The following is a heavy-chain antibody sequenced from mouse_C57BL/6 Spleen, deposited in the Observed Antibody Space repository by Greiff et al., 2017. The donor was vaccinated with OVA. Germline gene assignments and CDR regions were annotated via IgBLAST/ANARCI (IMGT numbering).Heavy chain of an antibody. Sequence: EVMLVESGGGLVKPGGSLKLSCAASGFTFSSYAMSWVRQTPEKRLEWVATISDGGSYTYYPDNVKGRFTISRDNAKNNLYLQMSHRKSEDTAMYYCARDDYGSSFDYFDYWGQGTTLTVSS. V-gene: IGHV5-4*01. CDR2: ISDGGSYT. CDR1: GFTFSSYA. D-gene: IGHD1-1*01. CDR3: ARDDYGSSFDYFDY. J-gene: IGHJ2*01.